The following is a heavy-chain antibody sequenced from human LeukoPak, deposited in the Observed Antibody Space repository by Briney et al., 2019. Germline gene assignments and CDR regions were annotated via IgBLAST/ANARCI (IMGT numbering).Heavy chain of an antibody. CDR3: ARNDQRGYNHGSPDY. CDR1: GDSFSSNSAA. J-gene: IGHJ4*02. Sequence: SQTLSLTCAISGDSFSSNSAAWNWIRQSPSRGLEWLGRTYYRSKWYNDYAEFVKSRININPDTSKNQFSLQLKSVTPEDTAVYYCARNDQRGYNHGSPDYWGQGTLVIVSS. CDR2: TYYRSKWYN. D-gene: IGHD5-18*01. V-gene: IGHV6-1*01.